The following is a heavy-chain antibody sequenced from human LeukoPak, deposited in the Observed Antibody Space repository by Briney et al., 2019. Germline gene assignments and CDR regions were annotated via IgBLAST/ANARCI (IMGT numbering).Heavy chain of an antibody. J-gene: IGHJ3*02. V-gene: IGHV1-46*01. Sequence: GASVKVSCKASGYTFTTYYFFWVRQAPGQGLEWVGIINPSGGLTTYAQRFQGRVTLTRDTSTSTVYMELSSLRFEDTAVYYCARGSGYYSHDAFDIWGQGTMVTVSS. D-gene: IGHD3-3*01. CDR2: INPSGGLT. CDR3: ARGSGYYSHDAFDI. CDR1: GYTFTTYY.